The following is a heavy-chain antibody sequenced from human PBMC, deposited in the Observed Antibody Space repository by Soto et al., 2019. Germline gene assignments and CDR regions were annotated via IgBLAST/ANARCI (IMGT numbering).Heavy chain of an antibody. CDR3: ATTALVRGISYWYFDL. D-gene: IGHD3-10*01. CDR2: ISYRRNT. Sequence: QLQLQESGPGLVKPSETLSLTCTVSGGSISNSDYYWGWIRQPPGKGLEWHGSISYRRNTFYHPSRPSRVTLSIDTSKTQFSLKLSSVTAADTAVYYCATTALVRGISYWYFDLWGRGTLVTVSS. CDR1: GGSISNSDYY. J-gene: IGHJ2*01. V-gene: IGHV4-39*01.